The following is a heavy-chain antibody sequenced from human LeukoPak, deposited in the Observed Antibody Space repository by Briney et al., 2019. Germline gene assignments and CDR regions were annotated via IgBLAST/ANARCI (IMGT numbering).Heavy chain of an antibody. D-gene: IGHD6-13*01. CDR1: GGSFSGYY. CDR3: ARADIAAAGMGAHFDY. V-gene: IGHV4-34*01. CDR2: INHSGST. J-gene: IGHJ4*02. Sequence: SETLSLTCAVYGGSFSGYYWSWIRQPPGKGLEWIGEINHSGSTNYNPSLKSRVTISVDTSKNQFSLKLSSVTAADTAVYYCARADIAAAGMGAHFDYWGQGTLVTVPS.